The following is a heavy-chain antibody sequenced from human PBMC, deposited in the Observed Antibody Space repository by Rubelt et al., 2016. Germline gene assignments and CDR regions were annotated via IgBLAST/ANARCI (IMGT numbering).Heavy chain of an antibody. CDR2: MNPNSGET. Sequence: QVQLVQSGAEVKKPGASVKVSCKTSGYTFTGYDINWVRQATGQGLEWMGRMNPNSGETAFAQKFQDRVAMTRDISTRTAYMELSSLKSDDTGLYYCAKDVGVVTAMKDWGQGTLGTVSS. J-gene: IGHJ4*02. V-gene: IGHV1-8*01. CDR3: AKDVGVVTAMKD. CDR1: GYTFTGYD. D-gene: IGHD2-21*02.